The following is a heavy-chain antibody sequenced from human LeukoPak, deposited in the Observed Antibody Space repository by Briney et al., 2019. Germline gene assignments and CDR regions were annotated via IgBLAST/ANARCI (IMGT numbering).Heavy chain of an antibody. Sequence: PGGSLRLSCAASGFTFSSYAMSWVRQAPGKGLEWVSVIYSGGSTYYADSVKGRFTISRDNSKNTLYLQMNSLRAEDTAVYYCARLYSKSNYFDYWGQGTLVTVSS. V-gene: IGHV3-66*04. J-gene: IGHJ4*02. CDR1: GFTFSSYA. CDR2: IYSGGST. D-gene: IGHD2-21*01. CDR3: ARLYSKSNYFDY.